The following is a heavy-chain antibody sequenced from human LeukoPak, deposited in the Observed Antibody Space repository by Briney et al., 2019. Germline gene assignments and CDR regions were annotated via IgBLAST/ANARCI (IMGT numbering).Heavy chain of an antibody. CDR3: ARDRVAVAGMPNWSDP. D-gene: IGHD6-19*01. V-gene: IGHV1-2*02. Sequence: ASVKVSCKASGYTFTGYYMHWVRQAPGQGLEWMGWINPNSGGTNYAQKFQGRVTMTRDTSICTAYMELSRLRSDDTAVYYCARDRVAVAGMPNWSDPWGQGTLVTVSS. J-gene: IGHJ5*02. CDR1: GYTFTGYY. CDR2: INPNSGGT.